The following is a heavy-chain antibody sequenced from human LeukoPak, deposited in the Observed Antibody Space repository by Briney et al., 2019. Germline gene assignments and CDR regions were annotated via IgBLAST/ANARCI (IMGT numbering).Heavy chain of an antibody. CDR2: ISYDGSNK. D-gene: IGHD4-17*01. Sequence: GGSLRLSCAASGFTFSSYAMHWVRQAPGKGLEWVTVISYDGSNKYYADSVKGRFTISRDNSKNTLYLQMNSLRAEDTAVYYCARVIGSYGDSAYWGQGTLVTVSS. V-gene: IGHV3-30*01. J-gene: IGHJ4*02. CDR3: ARVIGSYGDSAY. CDR1: GFTFSSYA.